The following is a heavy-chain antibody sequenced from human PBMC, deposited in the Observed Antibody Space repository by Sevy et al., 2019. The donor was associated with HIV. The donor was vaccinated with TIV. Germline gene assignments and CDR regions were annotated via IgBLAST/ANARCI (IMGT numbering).Heavy chain of an antibody. J-gene: IGHJ4*02. D-gene: IGHD2-2*01. CDR3: ARSSIVVVPAAMGY. CDR1: GFTFSSYW. Sequence: GGSLRLSCAASGFTFSSYWMHWVRQAPGKGLVWVSRINSDGSSTSYADSVKGRFTISRDNAKNTLYLQMNSLRAEDTAVYYCARSSIVVVPAAMGYWGQGTLVTVSS. V-gene: IGHV3-74*01. CDR2: INSDGSST.